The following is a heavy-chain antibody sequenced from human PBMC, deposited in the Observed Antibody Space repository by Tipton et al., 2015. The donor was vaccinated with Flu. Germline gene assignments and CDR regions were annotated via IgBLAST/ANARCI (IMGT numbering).Heavy chain of an antibody. V-gene: IGHV3-11*04. CDR1: GFTFSGYY. CDR2: ITSGGYDM. Sequence: SLRLSCAASGFTFSGYYMSWIRQAPGKGLEWVSYITSGGYDMYYADSVKGRFTISRDNAKNSASLQMSSLRVEDTAVYYCVRAIAASGSFWGQGTLVTVSS. D-gene: IGHD3-10*01. CDR3: VRAIAASGSF. J-gene: IGHJ4*02.